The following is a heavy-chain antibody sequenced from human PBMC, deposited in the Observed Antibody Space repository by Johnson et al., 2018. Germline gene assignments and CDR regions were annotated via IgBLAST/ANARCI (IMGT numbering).Heavy chain of an antibody. D-gene: IGHD6-19*01. J-gene: IGHJ3*02. CDR3: VREGYSSGRAGIFDM. CDR1: GFTFSSFA. V-gene: IGHV3-30-3*01. Sequence: QVQLVESGGGVVQPGRSLRLSCAASGFTFSSFAMHWVRQAPGRGLEWVAGLSFDGTNEYYAESLQGRFTISRDNSKNTLYVQMNTLTVEDAAIYYCVREGYSSGRAGIFDMWGQGTMVTVSS. CDR2: LSFDGTNE.